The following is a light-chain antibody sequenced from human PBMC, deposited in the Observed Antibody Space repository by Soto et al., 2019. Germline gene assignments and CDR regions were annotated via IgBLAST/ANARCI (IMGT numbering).Light chain of an antibody. CDR3: QQRSSWPLT. V-gene: IGKV3-11*01. CDR1: QSVGTY. Sequence: PGERATLSCRASQSVGTYLAWYQQTPGQSPRLLIYDTSSGATGIPARFSGSGSGTDFTLTISSLEAEDVAVYYCQQRSSWPLTFGGGTKVEIK. J-gene: IGKJ4*01. CDR2: DTS.